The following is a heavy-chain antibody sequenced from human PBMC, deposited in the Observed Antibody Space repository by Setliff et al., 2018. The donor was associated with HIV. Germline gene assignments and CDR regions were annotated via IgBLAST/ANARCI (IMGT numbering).Heavy chain of an antibody. CDR1: GYSISSSNW. V-gene: IGHV4-28*01. J-gene: IGHJ3*02. Sequence: PSETLSLTCVVSGYSISSSNWWGWIRQPPGKGLEWIGYINHNKLTYYNPSLKSRIIMSVDTSKKQLSLKLSSVTAVDTAVYFCARISNGFEPNAFDTWGLGTMVTVS. CDR2: INHNKLT. D-gene: IGHD3-22*01. CDR3: ARISNGFEPNAFDT.